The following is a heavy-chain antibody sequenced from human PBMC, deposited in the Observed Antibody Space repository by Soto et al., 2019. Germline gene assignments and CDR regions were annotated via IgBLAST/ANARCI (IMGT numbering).Heavy chain of an antibody. CDR3: ARDRITMVRGTYYYYGMDV. CDR2: IIPIFGTA. CDR1: GGTFSSYA. V-gene: IGHV1-69*13. Sequence: ASVKVSCKASGGTFSSYAISWVRQAPGQGLEWMGGIIPIFGTANYAQKFQGRVTITADESTSTAYMELSSLRSEDTAVYYCARDRITMVRGTYYYYGMDVWGQGTTVT. D-gene: IGHD3-10*01. J-gene: IGHJ6*02.